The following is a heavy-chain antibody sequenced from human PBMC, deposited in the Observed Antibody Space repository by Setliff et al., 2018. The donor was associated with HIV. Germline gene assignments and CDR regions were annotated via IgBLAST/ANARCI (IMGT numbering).Heavy chain of an antibody. CDR1: GDSISGFY. Sequence: LSLTCTVSGDSISGFYWSWIRQPPGKGLECIGYIYSSGSTNYNPSLKSRVTMSVDTSKNQFSLELRSVTAADTAVYYCARRVVLAAAFDYWGQGALVTVSS. CDR3: ARRVVLAAAFDY. D-gene: IGHD2-15*01. CDR2: IYSSGST. V-gene: IGHV4-59*08. J-gene: IGHJ4*02.